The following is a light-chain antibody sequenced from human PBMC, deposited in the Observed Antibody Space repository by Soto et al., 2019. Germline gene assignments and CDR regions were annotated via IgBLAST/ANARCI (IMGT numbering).Light chain of an antibody. CDR3: QQSDSLPIA. CDR2: DAS. CDR1: QDISNY. Sequence: DIQMTQSPSSLSASVGDRVTITCRASQDISNYLNWYQQRPGKAPKLLIYDASNLERGVPSRFSGTRSGTDFTFAITSLQPEDVATYYCQQSDSLPIAFGQGTRLEL. J-gene: IGKJ5*01. V-gene: IGKV1-33*01.